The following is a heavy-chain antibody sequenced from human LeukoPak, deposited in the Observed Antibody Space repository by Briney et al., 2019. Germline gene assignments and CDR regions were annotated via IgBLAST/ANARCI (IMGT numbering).Heavy chain of an antibody. CDR1: GGSISSGGYY. Sequence: PSQTLSLTCTVSGGSISSGGYYWSWIRQHTGKGLEWIGYIYYSGSTYYNPSLKSRVTISVDTSKNQFSLKLSSVTAADTAVYYCARGGGGAYYYYGMDVWGQGTTVTVSS. D-gene: IGHD2-21*01. V-gene: IGHV4-31*03. CDR3: ARGGGGAYYYYGMDV. J-gene: IGHJ6*02. CDR2: IYYSGST.